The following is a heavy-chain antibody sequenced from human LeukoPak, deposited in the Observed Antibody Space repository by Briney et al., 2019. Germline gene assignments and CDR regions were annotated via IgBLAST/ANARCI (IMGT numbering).Heavy chain of an antibody. J-gene: IGHJ5*02. CDR3: AKGDSSSWYPRDP. D-gene: IGHD6-13*01. CDR2: ISGAGRDT. CDR1: GFTFCIYA. Sequence: RGSLRHSRSASGFTFCIYAMSRGPQAPGKGLELVSLISGAGRDTYYADAVKGRFTISRDNSKNYLYLQMNSLRTEDTALYYCAKGDSSSWYPRDPWGQGTLVTVSS. V-gene: IGHV3-43*02.